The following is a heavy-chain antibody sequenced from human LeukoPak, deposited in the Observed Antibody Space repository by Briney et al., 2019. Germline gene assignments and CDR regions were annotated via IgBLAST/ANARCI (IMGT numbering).Heavy chain of an antibody. Sequence: ASVKVSCKASGYTFTGYYMHWVRQAPGQGLEWMGWINPNSGGTNYAQKFQGRVTMTRDTSISTAYMELSRLRSDDTAVYYCARGYCSGTSCYIAWFDPWGQGTLVTVSS. CDR3: ARGYCSGTSCYIAWFDP. V-gene: IGHV1-2*02. CDR1: GYTFTGYY. J-gene: IGHJ5*02. D-gene: IGHD2-2*02. CDR2: INPNSGGT.